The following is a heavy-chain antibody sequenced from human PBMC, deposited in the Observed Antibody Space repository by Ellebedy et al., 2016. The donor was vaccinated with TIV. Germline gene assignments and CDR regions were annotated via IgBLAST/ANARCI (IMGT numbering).Heavy chain of an antibody. Sequence: GGSLRLSCAASGFTFSSYGMHWVRQAPGKGLEWVAVISYDGSNKYYADSVKGRFTISRDNSKNTLYLQMNSLRAEDTAVYYCAKDSPYYDSSGYYGAVWVYWGQGTLVTVSS. CDR3: AKDSPYYDSSGYYGAVWVY. D-gene: IGHD3-22*01. CDR2: ISYDGSNK. J-gene: IGHJ4*02. CDR1: GFTFSSYG. V-gene: IGHV3-30*18.